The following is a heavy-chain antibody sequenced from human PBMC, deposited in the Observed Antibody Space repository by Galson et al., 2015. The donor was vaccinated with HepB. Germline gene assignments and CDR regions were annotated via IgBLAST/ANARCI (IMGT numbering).Heavy chain of an antibody. D-gene: IGHD2-15*01. CDR1: GFTFSRYG. V-gene: IGHV3-30*18. Sequence: SLRLSCAASGFTFSRYGMHWVRQAPGKGLGWVAVISYDGSNKYYADSVKGRFTISRDNSKNTLYLQMNSLRAEDTAVYYCAKLLDGMDVWGQGTTVTVSS. CDR2: ISYDGSNK. J-gene: IGHJ6*02. CDR3: AKLLDGMDV.